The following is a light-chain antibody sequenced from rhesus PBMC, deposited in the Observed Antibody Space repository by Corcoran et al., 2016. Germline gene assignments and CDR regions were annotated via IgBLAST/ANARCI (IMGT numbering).Light chain of an antibody. Sequence: DIQMTQSPSSLSASVGDSVTITCRASQGISNWLAWYQQNPGKAPKLLIYRASNLETGGPSRFSGSGSGTDFTLTISSLQPEDIATYYCQQHDNSPRTFGQGTKVEIK. CDR1: QGISNW. CDR2: RAS. J-gene: IGKJ1*01. V-gene: IGKV1-69*01. CDR3: QQHDNSPRT.